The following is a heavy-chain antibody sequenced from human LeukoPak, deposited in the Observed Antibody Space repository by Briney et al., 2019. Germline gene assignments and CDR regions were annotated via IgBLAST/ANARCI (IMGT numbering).Heavy chain of an antibody. CDR2: ISGSGGRT. J-gene: IGHJ4*02. V-gene: IGHV3-23*01. D-gene: IGHD3-22*01. CDR3: AKDGGGSSGYLDY. CDR1: GFTFSSYA. Sequence: GGSLRLSCAASGFTFSSYAMSWVRQGPGKGLEWVSVISGSGGRTYYADSVKGRFTISRDNSKNTLYLQMNSLRAEDTAVYYCAKDGGGSSGYLDYWGQGTLVTVSS.